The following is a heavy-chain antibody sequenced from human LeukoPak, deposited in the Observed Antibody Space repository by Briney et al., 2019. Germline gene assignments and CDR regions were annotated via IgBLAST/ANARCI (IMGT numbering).Heavy chain of an antibody. V-gene: IGHV4-39*01. J-gene: IGHJ4*02. CDR1: GCSISSSTHY. CDR3: ARRSGTVAGNYFDY. Sequence: SETPSLTCTVSGCSISSSTHYWGWIRQPPGRGLEGIASIYYSGSTHYNPSLKSRVTMSVDTSKNQFSLKLSSVTAADTAVYYCARRSGTVAGNYFDYWGQGTLVTVSS. CDR2: IYYSGST. D-gene: IGHD6-19*01.